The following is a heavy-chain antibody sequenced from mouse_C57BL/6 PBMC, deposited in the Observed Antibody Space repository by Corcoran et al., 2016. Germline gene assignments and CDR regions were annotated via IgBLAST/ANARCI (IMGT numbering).Heavy chain of an antibody. CDR2: INTYSGVP. D-gene: IGHD2-5*01. CDR1: GYTFTTYG. CDR3: ARRSNLAWFAY. V-gene: IGHV9-3*01. J-gene: IGHJ3*01. Sequence: QIQLVQSGPELKKPGETVKISCKASGYTFTTYGMSWVKQAPGKGLKWMGWINTYSGVPTYADDFKGRFAFSLETSASTAYLQINNLKNEDTATYFCARRSNLAWFAYWGQGTLVTVSA.